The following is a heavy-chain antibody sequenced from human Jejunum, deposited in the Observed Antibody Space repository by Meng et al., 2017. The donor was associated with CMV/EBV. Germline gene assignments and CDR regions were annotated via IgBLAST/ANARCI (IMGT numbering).Heavy chain of an antibody. CDR2: IYNGDNT. CDR3: AGGAVWLVYEY. CDR1: AFTVSSNS. V-gene: IGHV3-66*01. Sequence: EADRVEAAGGWVQPGGPLGLSCAASAFTVSSNSMNWVRQAPGKGLEWVSVIYNGDNTNYAESVRGRFTISRDNSKNTLYLQMNSLRAEDTAVYYCAGGAVWLVYEYWGQGTLVTSPQ. J-gene: IGHJ4*02. D-gene: IGHD5-12*01.